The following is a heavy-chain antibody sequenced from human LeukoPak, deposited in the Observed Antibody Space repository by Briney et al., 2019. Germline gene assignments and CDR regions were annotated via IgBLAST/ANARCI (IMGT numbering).Heavy chain of an antibody. D-gene: IGHD3-22*01. CDR1: GGTFSSYA. CDR3: ARVYDSSGHYPIDY. V-gene: IGHV1-69*05. Sequence: SVKVSCKASGGTFSSYAISWVRQAPGQGLEWMGGIIPIFGTANYAQKLQGRVTMTTDTSTSTAYMELRSLRSDDTAVYYCARVYDSSGHYPIDYWGQGTLVTVSS. J-gene: IGHJ4*02. CDR2: IIPIFGTA.